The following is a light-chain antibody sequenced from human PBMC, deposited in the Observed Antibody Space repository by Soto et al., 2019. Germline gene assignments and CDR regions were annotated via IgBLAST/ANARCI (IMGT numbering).Light chain of an antibody. CDR1: SSNIGSKT. Sequence: QSVLTQPPSASGTPGQRVTISCSGRSSNIGSKTVNWYQQLPGTAPKLLIYADNKRPSGVPDRFSGSKSGTSASLAIIGLRSEDEAYYHCAAWDDSLNGLVFGTGTQLTVL. J-gene: IGLJ1*01. CDR3: AAWDDSLNGLV. CDR2: ADN. V-gene: IGLV1-44*01.